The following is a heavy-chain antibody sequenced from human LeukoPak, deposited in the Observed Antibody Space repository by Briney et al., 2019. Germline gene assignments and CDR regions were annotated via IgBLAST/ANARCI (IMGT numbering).Heavy chain of an antibody. CDR2: INPSGGST. J-gene: IGHJ4*02. Sequence: ASVKVSCKASGYTFTSYYMHWVRQAPGQGLEWMGIINPSGGSTSYAQKFQGRVTMTRDTSTSTVYMELSSLRSEDTAVYYCARAYCTNGVCYEGYFDYWGQGTLVTVSS. D-gene: IGHD2-8*01. CDR1: GYTFTSYY. CDR3: ARAYCTNGVCYEGYFDY. V-gene: IGHV1-46*01.